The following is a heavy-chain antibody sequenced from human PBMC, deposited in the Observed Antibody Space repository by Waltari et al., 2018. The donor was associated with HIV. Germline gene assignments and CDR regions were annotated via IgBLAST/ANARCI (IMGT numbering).Heavy chain of an antibody. J-gene: IGHJ5*02. V-gene: IGHV4-59*01. CDR3: ARDYYDSSGDYYGYSP. D-gene: IGHD3-22*01. CDR2: IYYSGST. CDR1: GGSISSYY. Sequence: QVQLQESGPGLVKPSETLSLTCTVSGGSISSYYWSWIRQPPGNGLEWIGYIYYSGSTNYNPALKSRVTISVDTSKNQFSLKLSSVTAADTAVYYCARDYYDSSGDYYGYSPWGQGTLVTVSS.